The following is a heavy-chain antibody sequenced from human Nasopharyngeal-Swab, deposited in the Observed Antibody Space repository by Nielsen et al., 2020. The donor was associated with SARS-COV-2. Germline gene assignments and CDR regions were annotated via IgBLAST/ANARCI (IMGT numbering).Heavy chain of an antibody. CDR2: ISSIGVAS. J-gene: IGHJ4*02. CDR3: VKDISGSWGFDF. D-gene: IGHD6-13*01. V-gene: IGHV3-64D*06. CDR1: GFTFSNSA. Sequence: GESLKISCSASGFTFSNSAMHWVRQAPGKGLEYVSAISSIGVASYYADSVKGRFTISRDNSKSTLYLQMSSLRAEDTAIYYCVKDISGSWGFDFWGQGTLVTVSS.